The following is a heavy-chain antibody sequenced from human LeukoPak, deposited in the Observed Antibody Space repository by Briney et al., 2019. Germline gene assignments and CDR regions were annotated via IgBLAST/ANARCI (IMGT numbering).Heavy chain of an antibody. CDR2: IYYSGST. CDR1: GGSISSYY. V-gene: IGHV4-59*08. Sequence: SETLSLTCTVSGGSISSYYWSWIRQPPGKGLEWIGYIYYSGSTNYNPSLKSRVTISVDTSKNQFSLKLNSVTAADTAVFYCAANSADYNTLGSSYKVWGQGTLVTVSS. J-gene: IGHJ4*02. D-gene: IGHD3-10*01. CDR3: AANSADYNTLGSSYKV.